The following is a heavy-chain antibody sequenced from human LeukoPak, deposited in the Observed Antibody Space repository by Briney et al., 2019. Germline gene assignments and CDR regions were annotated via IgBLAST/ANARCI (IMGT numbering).Heavy chain of an antibody. J-gene: IGHJ4*02. Sequence: GGSLRLSCAASGFTFSSYWMSWVRQAPGKGLEWVANIKQDGSEKYYVDSVKGRFTISRDNAKNSLYLQMNSLRAEDTAVYYCARDEGAQLPRVYYFDYWGQGTLVTVSS. CDR1: GFTFSSYW. D-gene: IGHD2-2*01. V-gene: IGHV3-7*01. CDR3: ARDEGAQLPRVYYFDY. CDR2: IKQDGSEK.